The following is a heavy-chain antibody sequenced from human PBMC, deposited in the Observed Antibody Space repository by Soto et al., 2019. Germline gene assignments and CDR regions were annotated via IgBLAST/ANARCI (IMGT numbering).Heavy chain of an antibody. J-gene: IGHJ4*02. CDR3: ARATGCYRGYDGY. D-gene: IGHD5-12*01. CDR1: GGTFSSYA. CDR2: IIPIFGTA. V-gene: IGHV1-69*13. Sequence: SVKVSCKASGGTFSSYAISWVRQAPGQGLEWMGGIIPIFGTANYARKFQGRVTITADESTSTAYMELSSLRSEDTAVYYCARATGCYRGYDGYRGTGPLGTGSS.